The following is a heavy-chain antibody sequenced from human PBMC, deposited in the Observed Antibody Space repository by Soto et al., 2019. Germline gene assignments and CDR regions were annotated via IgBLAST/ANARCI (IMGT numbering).Heavy chain of an antibody. J-gene: IGHJ3*02. V-gene: IGHV3-23*01. D-gene: IGHD6-25*01. CDR1: GFTFRNYA. CDR2: ISSSGDNT. Sequence: EVQLLESGGGLVQPGGSLRLSCAASGFTFRNYAMTWVRQAPGKGLEWVSGISSSGDNTYYPSSVRGRFTISRDNSKDTLFLQMSSLRAEDTATYYCAKFKGGVNDGLDIWGQGTMVPVSP. CDR3: AKFKGGVNDGLDI.